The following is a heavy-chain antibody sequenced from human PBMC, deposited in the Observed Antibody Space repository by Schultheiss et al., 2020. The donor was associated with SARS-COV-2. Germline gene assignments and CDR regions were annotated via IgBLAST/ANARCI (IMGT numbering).Heavy chain of an antibody. Sequence: SVKVSCKASGGTFSNYAINWVRQAPGQGLEWMGGIIPMFDTPNYAQKFQGRVTITADNSTSTAYLELRSLKSEDTAVYYCAREGMAAVAGTYYYGMDVWGQGTTVTVSS. J-gene: IGHJ6*02. CDR1: GGTFSNYA. CDR2: IIPMFDTP. V-gene: IGHV1-69*06. CDR3: AREGMAAVAGTYYYGMDV. D-gene: IGHD6-19*01.